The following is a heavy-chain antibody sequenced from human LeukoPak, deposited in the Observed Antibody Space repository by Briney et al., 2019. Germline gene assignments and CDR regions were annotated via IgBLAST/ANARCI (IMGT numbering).Heavy chain of an antibody. CDR1: GGSISSYY. V-gene: IGHV4-59*01. CDR2: VYYTGST. D-gene: IGHD6-13*01. CDR3: ARISSSNWYNERGAFDV. J-gene: IGHJ3*01. Sequence: SETLSLTCTVAGGSISSYYWSWIRQPPGKGLEWIGFVYYTGSTNYSPSLKSRVTISVDTSKNQFSLKLRSVTAADTAVYYCARISSSNWYNERGAFDVWGQGTMVTVSS.